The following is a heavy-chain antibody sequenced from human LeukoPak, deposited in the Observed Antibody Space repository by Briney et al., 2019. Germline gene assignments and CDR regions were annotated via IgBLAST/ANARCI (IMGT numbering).Heavy chain of an antibody. CDR2: ISSSSSTI. D-gene: IGHD3-3*01. Sequence: GGSLRLSCAASGFTFSSYSMNWVRQAPGKGLEWVSYISSSSSTIYYADSVKGRFTISRDNAKNSLYLQMNSLRAEDTAVYYCARDYHIDFWSGYSQVKDAFDIWGQGTMVTVSS. J-gene: IGHJ3*02. V-gene: IGHV3-48*01. CDR1: GFTFSSYS. CDR3: ARDYHIDFWSGYSQVKDAFDI.